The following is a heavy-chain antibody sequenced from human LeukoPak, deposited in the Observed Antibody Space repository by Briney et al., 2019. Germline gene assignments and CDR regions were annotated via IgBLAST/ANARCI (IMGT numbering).Heavy chain of an antibody. J-gene: IGHJ6*02. V-gene: IGHV1-69*13. CDR3: ARDRFAVGITYGMDV. Sequence: SVKVSCKASGYIFTSYGISWVRQAPGQGLEWMGGIIPIFGTANYAQKFQGRVTITADESTSTAYMELSSLRSEDTAVYYCARDRFAVGITYGMDVWGQGTTVTVS. D-gene: IGHD3-10*01. CDR2: IIPIFGTA. CDR1: GYIFTSYG.